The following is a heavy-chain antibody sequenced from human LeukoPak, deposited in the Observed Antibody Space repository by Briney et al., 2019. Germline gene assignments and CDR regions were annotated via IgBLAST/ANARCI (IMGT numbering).Heavy chain of an antibody. J-gene: IGHJ4*02. D-gene: IGHD4-11*01. V-gene: IGHV4-30-2*01. CDR1: GGSISSGGYY. Sequence: SQTLSPTCTVSGGSISSGGYYWSWIRQPPGKGLEWIGYIYHSGSTYYNPSLKSRVTISVDRSKNQFSLKLSSVTAADTAVYYCARGLTTPHLYYWGQGTLVTVSS. CDR3: ARGLTTPHLYY. CDR2: IYHSGST.